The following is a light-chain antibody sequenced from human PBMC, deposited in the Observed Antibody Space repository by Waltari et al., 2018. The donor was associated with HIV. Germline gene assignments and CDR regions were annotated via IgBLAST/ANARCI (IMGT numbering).Light chain of an antibody. V-gene: IGLV1-47*01. J-gene: IGLJ1*01. CDR3: AAWNDRLSGDV. CDR1: SSKIGRNY. CDR2: TNH. Sequence: QSVLTQPPSASGTPGQRVTISCSGSSSKIGRNYVYWYQQLPGTAPKLLIYTNHQRPSGVPDRFSGSKSGTSASLAICGRRSEDEADYYCAAWNDRLSGDVFGTGTKVTV.